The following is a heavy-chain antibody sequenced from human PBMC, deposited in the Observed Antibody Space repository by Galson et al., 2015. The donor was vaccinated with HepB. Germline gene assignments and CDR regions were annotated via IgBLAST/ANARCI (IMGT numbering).Heavy chain of an antibody. CDR3: AKSRWEQVLLQELGYAMDV. CDR1: GFTFNIYA. V-gene: IGHV3-23*01. D-gene: IGHD4-11*01. CDR2: INSAGDGT. J-gene: IGHJ6*02. Sequence: SLRLSCAASGFTFNIYAMNWVRQAPGKGLEWVSNINSAGDGTTYADSVKGRFTISRDNSKNTLHLVLNSLTADDTAVYYCAKSRWEQVLLQELGYAMDVWGQGTTVTVSS.